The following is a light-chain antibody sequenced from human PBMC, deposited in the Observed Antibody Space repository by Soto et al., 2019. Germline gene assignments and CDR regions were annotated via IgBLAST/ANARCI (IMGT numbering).Light chain of an antibody. CDR2: DAS. Sequence: VLKQSQATLSLSPGERATLSCRASQSVSSSLAWYQQKPGQAPRLLIYDASNRATGIPARFSGSGSGTEFTLTISALQSEDSAIYYCQQYSNWPPYTFGQGTKVDIK. CDR1: QSVSSS. CDR3: QQYSNWPPYT. V-gene: IGKV3-11*01. J-gene: IGKJ2*01.